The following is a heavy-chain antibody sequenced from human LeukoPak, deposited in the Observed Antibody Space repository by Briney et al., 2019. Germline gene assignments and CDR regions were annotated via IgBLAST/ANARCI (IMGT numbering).Heavy chain of an antibody. D-gene: IGHD3-10*01. CDR1: GFTFTEYY. J-gene: IGHJ4*02. CDR3: ARDRFGVFDY. CDR2: TSSFDGTV. Sequence: PGGSLRLSCAASGFTFTEYYMSWIRQAPGKGPEWISYTSSFDGTVNYAESVKGRFTISRDNAKSLLYLQMSSLRDEDTAVYYRARDRFGVFDYWGQGTLVTISS. V-gene: IGHV3-11*01.